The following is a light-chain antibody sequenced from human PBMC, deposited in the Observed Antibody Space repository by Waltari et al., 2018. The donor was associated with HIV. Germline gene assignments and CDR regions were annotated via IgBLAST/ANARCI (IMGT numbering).Light chain of an antibody. CDR2: GNA. V-gene: IGLV1-40*01. CDR1: SSNIGASYE. CDR3: QSYDSSRRRRV. Sequence: SVLTPPPSVSGAPGQTITISCTGSSSNIGASYEVHRYQPPPGTAPKLLIFGNANRPSGVPDRFSGSKSGTSASLAITGLQAEDEADYYCQSYDSSRRRRVFGGGTKLTVL. J-gene: IGLJ3*02.